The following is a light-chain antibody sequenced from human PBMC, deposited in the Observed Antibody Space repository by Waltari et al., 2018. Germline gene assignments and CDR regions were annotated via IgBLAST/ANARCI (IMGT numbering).Light chain of an antibody. CDR1: SSDVGGHNY. Sequence: QSALTQPASVSGSPGQSITISCTGTSSDVGGHNYVSWYQQHPGKAPKPMIYDVINRPSGVSQRFSGSKSGNTASLTISGLQAEDEADYYCSSYTSSSTWVFGGGTKLTVL. CDR3: SSYTSSSTWV. J-gene: IGLJ3*02. V-gene: IGLV2-14*01. CDR2: DVI.